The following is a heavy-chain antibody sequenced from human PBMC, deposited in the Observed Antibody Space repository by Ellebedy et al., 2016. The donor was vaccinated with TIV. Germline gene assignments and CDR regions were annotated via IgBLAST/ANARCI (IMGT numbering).Heavy chain of an antibody. V-gene: IGHV1-18*01. J-gene: IGHJ3*02. Sequence: AASVKVSCKASGYNFTSYDISWVRQSPGQGLEWMGWISAYNGNTNYAQKLQGRVTMTTDTSTRTAYMELRSLRSDDTAVYFCARVRDSSGSNAFDIWGQGTMVSVSS. CDR1: GYNFTSYD. CDR3: ARVRDSSGSNAFDI. D-gene: IGHD3-22*01. CDR2: ISAYNGNT.